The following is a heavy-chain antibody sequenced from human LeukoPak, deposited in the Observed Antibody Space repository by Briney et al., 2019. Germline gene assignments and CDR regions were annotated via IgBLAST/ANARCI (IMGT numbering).Heavy chain of an antibody. CDR1: GYTFTSYS. CDR2: ISAYNGNT. V-gene: IGHV1-18*01. CDR3: ARGLGGSGSYFLTFDY. D-gene: IGHD1-26*01. Sequence: GASVKVSCKASGYTFTSYSINWVRQAPGQGLEWMGWISAYNGNTKYAQKVQGRVTMTTDTSTSTAYMELSSLRSDDTAVYYCARGLGGSGSYFLTFDYWGQGTLVTVSS. J-gene: IGHJ4*02.